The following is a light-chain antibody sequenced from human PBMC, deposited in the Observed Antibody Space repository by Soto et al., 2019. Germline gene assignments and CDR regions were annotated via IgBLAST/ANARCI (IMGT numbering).Light chain of an antibody. V-gene: IGLV2-23*01. Sequence: QSVLTQPASVSGSPGQSITISCTGTSSDVGSYNLVSWYQQHPGKAPKLMIYEGSKRPSGVSNRFSGSKSGNTASLTISGLQAEYEADYYCCSYAGSSNLVFGGGTKLTVL. CDR1: SSDVGSYNL. CDR2: EGS. J-gene: IGLJ2*01. CDR3: CSYAGSSNLV.